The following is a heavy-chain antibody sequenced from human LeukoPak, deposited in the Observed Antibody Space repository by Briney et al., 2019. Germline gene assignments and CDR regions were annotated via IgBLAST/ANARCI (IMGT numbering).Heavy chain of an antibody. J-gene: IGHJ4*02. CDR1: GGSISSSSYY. CDR3: ARVGAVAGTGY. CDR2: IYYSGST. V-gene: IGHV4-39*07. D-gene: IGHD6-19*01. Sequence: KPSETLSLTCTVSGGSISSSSYYWGWIRQPPGKGLEWIGSIYYSGSTYYNPSLKSRVTISVDTSKNQFSLKLSSVTAADTAVYYCARVGAVAGTGYWGQGTLVTVSS.